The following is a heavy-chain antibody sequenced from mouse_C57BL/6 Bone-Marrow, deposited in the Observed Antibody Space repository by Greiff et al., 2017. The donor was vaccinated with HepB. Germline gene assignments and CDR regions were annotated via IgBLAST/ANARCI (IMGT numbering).Heavy chain of an antibody. D-gene: IGHD2-2*01. CDR2: IYPGSSST. V-gene: IGHV1-55*01. Sequence: QVQLQQPGAELVKPGASVKMSCKASGYTFTSYWITWVKQRPGQGLEWIGDIYPGSSSTNYNEKFKSKATLTVDTSSSTAYMQLSSLTSEDSAVYYCARGGYYGYDGDYWGQGTTLTVSS. CDR3: ARGGYYGYDGDY. J-gene: IGHJ2*01. CDR1: GYTFTSYW.